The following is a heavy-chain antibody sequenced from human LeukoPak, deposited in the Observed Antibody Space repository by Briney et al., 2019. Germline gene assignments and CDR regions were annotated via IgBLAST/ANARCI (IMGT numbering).Heavy chain of an antibody. V-gene: IGHV4-59*02. J-gene: IGHJ1*01. Sequence: SETLSLTWSVSGGAVGSNYGSWIRQPPGKGLEWIGYISYSGATKYNPSLTSRLSMSVDTSKNQCSLMLTSVTAADTAVYYCARGSGWYPHWGQGTLVTVSS. CDR3: ARGSGWYPH. D-gene: IGHD6-19*01. CDR2: ISYSGAT. CDR1: GGAVGSNY.